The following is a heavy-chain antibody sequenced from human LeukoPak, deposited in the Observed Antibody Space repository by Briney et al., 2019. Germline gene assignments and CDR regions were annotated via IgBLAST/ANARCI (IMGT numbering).Heavy chain of an antibody. V-gene: IGHV5-51*07. CDR3: ARLPGSYYEGAFDI. CDR1: GYSFSSYW. Sequence: GESLKIPCKGSGYSFSSYWIGLGHQMPGERLEWVGIIYPGDSDTRYSPSFQGQVTISADKSISTAYLQWSSLKASDTAMYYCARLPGSYYEGAFDIWGQGTMVTVSS. CDR2: IYPGDSDT. D-gene: IGHD3-22*01. J-gene: IGHJ3*02.